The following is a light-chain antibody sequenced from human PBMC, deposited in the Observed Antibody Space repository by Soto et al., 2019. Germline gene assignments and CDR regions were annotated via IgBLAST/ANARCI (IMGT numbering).Light chain of an antibody. CDR2: STN. CDR3: LLYFGGGRTWV. Sequence: QAVVTQEPSLTVSPGGTVTLTCTSTTGPVTSYYYPYWFQQRPGQAPTALIYSTNNKHSWTPARFSGALLGGKAALTVSGVQPEDEAEYYCLLYFGGGRTWVFGGGTKLTVL. J-gene: IGLJ3*02. CDR1: TGPVTSYYY. V-gene: IGLV7-43*01.